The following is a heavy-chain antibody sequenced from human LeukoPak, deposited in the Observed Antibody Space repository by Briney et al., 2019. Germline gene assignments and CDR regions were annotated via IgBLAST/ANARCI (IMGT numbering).Heavy chain of an antibody. CDR1: GGSISSYY. CDR3: ARRVTMIEAFDI. Sequence: PSETLSLTCTVSGGSISSYYWSWIRQPPGKGLEWIGYIYYSGSTNYNPSLKSRVTISVDTSKNQFSLKLSSVTAADTAVYYCARRVTMIEAFDIWGQGTMVTVSS. CDR2: IYYSGST. V-gene: IGHV4-59*08. D-gene: IGHD3-22*01. J-gene: IGHJ3*02.